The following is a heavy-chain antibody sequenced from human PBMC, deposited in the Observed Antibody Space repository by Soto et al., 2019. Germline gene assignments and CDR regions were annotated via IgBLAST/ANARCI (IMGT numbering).Heavy chain of an antibody. CDR2: IYHSGST. CDR1: GGSISXXNW. V-gene: IGHV4-4*02. J-gene: IGHJ6*02. D-gene: IGHD2-8*01. Sequence: SETLSLTCAVSGGSISXXNWXXWVXQPPGXGLERIGEIYHSGSTNYNPSLKSRVTISVDKSKNYFSLKLSSVTAADTAVYYCARRGYCTNGVCYYGMDVWGQGTTVTVSS. CDR3: ARRGYCTNGVCYYGMDV.